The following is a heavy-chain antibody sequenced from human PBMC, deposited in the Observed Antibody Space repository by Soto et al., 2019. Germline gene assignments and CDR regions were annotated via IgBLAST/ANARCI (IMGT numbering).Heavy chain of an antibody. CDR1: GGSVSSGSYY. CDR2: IYYSGST. Sequence: QVQLQESGPGLVKPSETLSLTCTVSGGSVSSGSYYWSWIRQPPGKGLEWIGYIYYSGSTNSNPSLKRRVTISVDTSKNQFSLKLSSVTAADTAVYYCATIPYDILTGYGYYGMDVWGQGTKVTVSS. D-gene: IGHD3-9*01. J-gene: IGHJ6*01. CDR3: ATIPYDILTGYGYYGMDV. V-gene: IGHV4-61*01.